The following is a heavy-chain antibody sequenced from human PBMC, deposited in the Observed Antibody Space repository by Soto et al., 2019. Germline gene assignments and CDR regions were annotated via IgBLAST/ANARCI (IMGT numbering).Heavy chain of an antibody. Sequence: QVQLQESGPGLVKPSQTLSLTCTVSGGSISSGGYYWSWIRQHPGKGLEWIGYIYYSGSTYYNPSLTSRFTISVDTSKNQFSLKLSSVTAADTAVYYCGREDGRDYYGSWSYYNYWGQGTLVTVSS. CDR2: IYYSGST. D-gene: IGHD3-10*01. J-gene: IGHJ4*02. CDR1: GGSISSGGYY. V-gene: IGHV4-31*03. CDR3: GREDGRDYYGSWSYYNY.